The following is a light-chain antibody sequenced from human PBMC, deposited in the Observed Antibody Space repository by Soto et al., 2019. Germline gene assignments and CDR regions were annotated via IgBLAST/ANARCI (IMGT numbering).Light chain of an antibody. J-gene: IGKJ4*01. CDR2: DTS. CDR1: QSVSSY. CDR3: KQRSSWPLT. Sequence: IVLTQSPATLSLSPGERATLSCRASQSVSSYLAWYQQKPGQAPRLLIYDTSNRATGIPARFSGSGSGTDFTLTISRLEPEDFAVYYCKQRSSWPLTFDGGTKVEIK. V-gene: IGKV3-11*01.